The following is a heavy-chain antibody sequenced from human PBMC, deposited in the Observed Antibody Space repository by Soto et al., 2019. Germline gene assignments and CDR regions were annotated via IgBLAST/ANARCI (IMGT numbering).Heavy chain of an antibody. Sequence: ASVKVSCKASGYTFTSYYTHWVRQAPGQGLEWMGIINPGGGSTSYTQKFQGRVTMTRDTSTSTVYMEVSSLRSEDTAVYYCARARGYSGYDSYYFDYWGQGTLVTVSS. CDR2: INPGGGST. CDR3: ARARGYSGYDSYYFDY. V-gene: IGHV1-46*03. CDR1: GYTFTSYY. J-gene: IGHJ4*02. D-gene: IGHD5-12*01.